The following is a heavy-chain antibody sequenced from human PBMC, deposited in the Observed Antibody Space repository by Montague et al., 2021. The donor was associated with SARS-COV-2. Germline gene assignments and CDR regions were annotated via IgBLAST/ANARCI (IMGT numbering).Heavy chain of an antibody. CDR2: IYNSGTT. Sequence: SETLSLTCAVYGGSISSYYWNWIRQPPGKGLEWIGYIYNSGTTNYNPSAKSRVTISVDTSKNQFSLKLNSVTAADTAVYYCARGGGYCSGGSCYYWFDPWGQGTLVTVSS. CDR3: ARGGGYCSGGSCYYWFDP. V-gene: IGHV4-59*01. J-gene: IGHJ5*02. CDR1: GGSISSYY. D-gene: IGHD2-15*01.